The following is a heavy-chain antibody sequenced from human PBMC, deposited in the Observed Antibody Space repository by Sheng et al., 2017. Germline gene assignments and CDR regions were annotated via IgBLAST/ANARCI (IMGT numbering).Heavy chain of an antibody. J-gene: IGHJ4*02. Sequence: QVQLVESGGGVVQPGRSLRLSCAASGFTFSSYAMHWVRQAPGKGLEWVAVISYDGSNKYYADSVKGRFTISRDNSKNTLYLQMNSLRAEDTAVYYCARDKGDYGDYAFYFDYWGQGTLVTVSS. CDR2: ISYDGSNK. D-gene: IGHD4-17*01. CDR1: GFTFSSYA. V-gene: IGHV3-30-3*01. CDR3: ARDKGDYGDYAFYFDY.